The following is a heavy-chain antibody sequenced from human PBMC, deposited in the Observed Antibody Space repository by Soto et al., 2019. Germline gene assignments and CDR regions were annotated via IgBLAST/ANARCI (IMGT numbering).Heavy chain of an antibody. J-gene: IGHJ6*02. CDR2: ISGSGGST. Sequence: GGSLRLSCAASGFTFSSYAMSWVRQAPGKELEWVSAISGSGGSTYYADSVKGRFTISRDNSKNTLYLQMNSLRAEDTAVYYCAKQYEFRGYGGNYGMDVWGQGTTVTVSS. CDR3: AKQYEFRGYGGNYGMDV. CDR1: GFTFSSYA. D-gene: IGHD5-18*01. V-gene: IGHV3-23*01.